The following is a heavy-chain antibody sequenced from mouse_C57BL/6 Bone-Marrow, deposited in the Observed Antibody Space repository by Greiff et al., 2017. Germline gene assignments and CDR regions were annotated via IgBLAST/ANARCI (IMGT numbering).Heavy chain of an antibody. J-gene: IGHJ4*01. CDR1: GYAFSSYW. CDR3: ANSNFRDYYAMDY. CDR2: IYPGDGDT. Sequence: VQLQESGAELVKPGASVKISCKASGYAFSSYWMNWVKQRPGKGLEWIGQIYPGDGDTNYNGKFKGKATLTADKSSSTAYMQLCSLTSEDSAVYFCANSNFRDYYAMDYWGQGTSVTVSS. V-gene: IGHV1-80*01. D-gene: IGHD2-5*01.